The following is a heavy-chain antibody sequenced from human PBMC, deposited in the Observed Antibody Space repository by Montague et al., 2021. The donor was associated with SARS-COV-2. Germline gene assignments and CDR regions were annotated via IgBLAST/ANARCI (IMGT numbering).Heavy chain of an antibody. Sequence: SETLSLTCTVSGGSISSYYWSWIRQPPGQGLEWIGYIYYSGSTNYNSSLTSRVTISVDTSKNQFSLKLSSVTAADTAVYYCARENNWNLNGWFDPWGQGTLVTVSS. CDR2: IYYSGST. V-gene: IGHV4-59*01. D-gene: IGHD1-20*01. CDR3: ARENNWNLNGWFDP. J-gene: IGHJ5*02. CDR1: GGSISSYY.